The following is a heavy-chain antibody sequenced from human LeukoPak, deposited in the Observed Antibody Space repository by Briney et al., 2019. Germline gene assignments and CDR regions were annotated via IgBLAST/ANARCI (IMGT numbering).Heavy chain of an antibody. CDR1: GFTFSNYA. Sequence: GGSLRLSCVASGFTFSNYAMSWVRQAPGKGLEWVSGIVNSGGSTYYADSVKGRLTISRDNSKKTVYLQMSSLRGDDTAVYYCAKDRAGYSYGMFDSWGQGTLVTVSS. D-gene: IGHD5-18*01. CDR3: AKDRAGYSYGMFDS. J-gene: IGHJ4*02. CDR2: IVNSGGST. V-gene: IGHV3-23*01.